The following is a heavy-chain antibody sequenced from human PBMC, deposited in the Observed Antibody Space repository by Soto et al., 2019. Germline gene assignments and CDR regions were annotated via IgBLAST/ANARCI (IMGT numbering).Heavy chain of an antibody. Sequence: SETLFLTCAVYGGSLSGYYWSWIRQPPGKGLEWIGEINHSGRTNYNPSLKSRVTILVDTSKNQFSLKLSSVTAADTAVYYCAKAYPNVWFFSLDLWGQGTLVTVSS. V-gene: IGHV4-34*01. D-gene: IGHD3-16*01. J-gene: IGHJ5*02. CDR3: AKAYPNVWFFSLDL. CDR1: GGSLSGYY. CDR2: INHSGRT.